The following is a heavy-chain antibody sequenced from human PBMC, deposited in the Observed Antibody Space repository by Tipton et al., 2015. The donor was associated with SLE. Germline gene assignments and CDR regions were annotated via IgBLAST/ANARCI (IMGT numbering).Heavy chain of an antibody. CDR1: RGSFSGSY. CDR2: VYPGGHT. CDR3: ARSGPSWGYYYYMDV. D-gene: IGHD3-16*01. V-gene: IGHV4-34*01. J-gene: IGHJ6*03. Sequence: TLSLTCAVYRGSFSGSYWSWIRQSPGKGLEWIGEVYPGGHTNLNPSLKSRVTTSLDTSRNQFSLKLSSVTAADTAVYYCARSGPSWGYYYYMDVWGKETTVTVSS.